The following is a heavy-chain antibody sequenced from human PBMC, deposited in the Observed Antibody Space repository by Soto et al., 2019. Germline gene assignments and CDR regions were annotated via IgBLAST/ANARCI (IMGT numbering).Heavy chain of an antibody. CDR2: IYSGGST. V-gene: IGHV3-66*01. CDR1: GFTVSSNY. J-gene: IGHJ3*02. D-gene: IGHD3-22*01. Sequence: EVPLVESGGGLVQPGGSLRLSCAASGFTVSSNYMSWVRQAPGKGLEWVSVIYSGGSTYYADSVKGRFTISRDNSKNTLYLQMNSLRAEDTAVYYCARDLSYYDSSGYQAHAFDIWGQGTMVTVSS. CDR3: ARDLSYYDSSGYQAHAFDI.